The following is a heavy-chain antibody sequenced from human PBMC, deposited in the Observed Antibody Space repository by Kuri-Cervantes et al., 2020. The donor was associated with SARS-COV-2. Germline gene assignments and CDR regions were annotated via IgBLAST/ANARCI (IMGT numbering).Heavy chain of an antibody. CDR2: IKSKTDGGTT. J-gene: IGHJ3*02. CDR3: VRDDGGSYGSGWYDALDI. D-gene: IGHD6-19*01. Sequence: GGSLRPSCAASGSTFSNAWMSWVRQAPGKGLEWVGRIKSKTDGGTTDYAAPVKGRFTISRDNSKNTLYLQMNSLRAEDTAVYFCVRDDGGSYGSGWYDALDIWGQGTAVTVSS. V-gene: IGHV3-15*01. CDR1: GSTFSNAW.